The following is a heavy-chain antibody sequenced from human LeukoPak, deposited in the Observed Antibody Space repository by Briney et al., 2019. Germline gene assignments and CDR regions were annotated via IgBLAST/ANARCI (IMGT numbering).Heavy chain of an antibody. Sequence: GGSLRLSCAASGFTFSSYSMNWVRQAPGKGLEWVSSISSSSNYIYYADSVKGRFTISKDNAKNSLYLQMNSLRAEDTAVYYCARDLRTTVVTGYWGQGTLVTVS. CDR2: ISSSSNYI. CDR3: ARDLRTTVVTGY. CDR1: GFTFSSYS. V-gene: IGHV3-21*01. D-gene: IGHD4-23*01. J-gene: IGHJ4*02.